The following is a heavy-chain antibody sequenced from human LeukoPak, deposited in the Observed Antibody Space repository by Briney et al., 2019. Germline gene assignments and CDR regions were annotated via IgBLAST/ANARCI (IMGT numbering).Heavy chain of an antibody. CDR3: TKGLLS. CDR1: GFTFSISD. J-gene: IGHJ5*02. V-gene: IGHV3-30*02. CDR2: ISYDGSKK. Sequence: PGGSLRLSCAASGFTFSISDMHWVRQAPGKGLQGVAFISYDGSKKHCADSVQGRCTISRDNSKNTLSLQLNSLRADDTAVFYCTKGLLSWGQGTLLTVAA.